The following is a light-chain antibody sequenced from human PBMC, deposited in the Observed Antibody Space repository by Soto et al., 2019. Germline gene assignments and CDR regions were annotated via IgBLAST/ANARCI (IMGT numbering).Light chain of an antibody. V-gene: IGKV3-15*01. CDR1: QSINSG. J-gene: IGKJ2*01. CDR3: QQCHNWPLT. Sequence: EIVMTQSPATLSLSPGERAALSCRARQSINSGLAWYQQKPGQPPRLLIYGASTRATGVPARFTGSESGSEFTLTISGLQSEDFAVYYCQQCHNWPLTFGQGTMLEI. CDR2: GAS.